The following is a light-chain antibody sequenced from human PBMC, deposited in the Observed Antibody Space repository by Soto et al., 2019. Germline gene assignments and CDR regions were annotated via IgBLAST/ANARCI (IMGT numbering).Light chain of an antibody. CDR1: SSDVGGYNS. J-gene: IGLJ2*01. CDR2: DVS. V-gene: IGLV2-14*01. Sequence: QSVLTQPASVSGSPGQSITISCTGTSSDVGGYNSVSWYQQHPGKAPKLMIYDVSNRPSGVSNRFSGSKSGNTASLTISGVQDEDESDYYCSAYTSSSTVVFGGGTKLTVL. CDR3: SAYTSSSTVV.